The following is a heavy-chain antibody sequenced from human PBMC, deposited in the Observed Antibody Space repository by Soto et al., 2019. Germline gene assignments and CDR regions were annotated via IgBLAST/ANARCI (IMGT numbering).Heavy chain of an antibody. J-gene: IGHJ5*02. Sequence: QITLKESGPTRVKPPQTLTLTCTFSGFSLTTSGVGVAWIRQPPGKALEWLALIYWDDDKRYSPSLKTRLTITKDTSKHQVLITMTNMDPLDTATYYCAQGLWRGYKAWFDPWGQGTLVTVSS. CDR3: AQGLWRGYKAWFDP. D-gene: IGHD3-3*01. CDR2: IYWDDDK. CDR1: GFSLTTSGVG. V-gene: IGHV2-5*02.